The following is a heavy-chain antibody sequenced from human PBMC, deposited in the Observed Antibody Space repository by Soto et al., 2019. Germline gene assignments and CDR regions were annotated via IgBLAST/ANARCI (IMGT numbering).Heavy chain of an antibody. D-gene: IGHD2-2*01. CDR2: INHSGST. Sequence: SQTLSLTCAVYGGSFSGYYWSWIRQPPGKGLEWIGEINHSGSTNYNPSLKSRVTISVDTSKNQFSLKLSSVTAADTAVYFCARGLCSSTSCYSDFDYWGQGTLVTVSS. CDR1: GGSFSGYY. CDR3: ARGLCSSTSCYSDFDY. J-gene: IGHJ4*02. V-gene: IGHV4-34*01.